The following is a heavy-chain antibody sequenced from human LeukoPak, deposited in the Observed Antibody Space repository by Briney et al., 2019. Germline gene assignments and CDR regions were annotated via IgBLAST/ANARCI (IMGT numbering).Heavy chain of an antibody. CDR3: ARGDGDYVYFDY. D-gene: IGHD4-17*01. CDR1: GFTFDDYG. J-gene: IGHJ4*02. Sequence: GGSLRLSCAASGFTFDDYGMSWVRQAPGKGLEWVSGINWNGGSTGYADSVKGRFTISRDNAKKSLYLQMNSLRAEDTALYYCARGDGDYVYFDYWGQGTLVTVSS. V-gene: IGHV3-20*04. CDR2: INWNGGST.